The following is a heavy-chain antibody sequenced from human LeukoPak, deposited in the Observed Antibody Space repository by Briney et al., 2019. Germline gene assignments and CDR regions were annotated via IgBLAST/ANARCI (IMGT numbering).Heavy chain of an antibody. CDR3: ARAGAYCGGDCYYAFDI. J-gene: IGHJ3*02. CDR1: GFTFSSYW. V-gene: IGHV3-7*01. D-gene: IGHD2-21*02. CDR2: IKQDGSEK. Sequence: GGSLRLSCAASGFTFSSYWMSWVRQAPGKGLEWVANIKQDGSEKYYVDSVKGRFTISRDNAKNSLYLQMNSLRAEDTAVYYCARAGAYCGGDCYYAFDIWGQGTMVTVSS.